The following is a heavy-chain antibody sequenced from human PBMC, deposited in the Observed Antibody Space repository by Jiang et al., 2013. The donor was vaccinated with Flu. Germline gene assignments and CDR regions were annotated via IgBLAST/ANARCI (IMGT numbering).Heavy chain of an antibody. CDR3: ARGAVSTSHCSTTTCNEGNWFDP. D-gene: IGHD2-2*01. CDR1: GYTFTSYA. Sequence: KASGYTFTSYAMHWVRQAPGQRLEWMGWINAGNGNTKYSQKFQGRVTITRDTSASTVYMELSSLRSEDTAVYSCARGAVSTSHCSTTTCNEGNWFDPWGQGTLVTVSS. J-gene: IGHJ5*02. V-gene: IGHV1-3*01. CDR2: INAGNGNT.